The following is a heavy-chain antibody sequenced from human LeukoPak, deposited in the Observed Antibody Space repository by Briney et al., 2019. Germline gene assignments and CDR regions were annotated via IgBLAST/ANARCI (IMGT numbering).Heavy chain of an antibody. CDR3: ARGVYSSSWEHFDY. D-gene: IGHD6-13*01. J-gene: IGHJ4*02. CDR1: GFTFSSYG. Sequence: PGGSLRLSCAASGFTFSSYGMHWVRQAPGKGLEWVAVIWYDGSNKYYADSVKGRFTISRDNSKNTLYLQMNSLRAEDTAVYYCARGVYSSSWEHFDYWGQGTLVTVSS. V-gene: IGHV3-33*01. CDR2: IWYDGSNK.